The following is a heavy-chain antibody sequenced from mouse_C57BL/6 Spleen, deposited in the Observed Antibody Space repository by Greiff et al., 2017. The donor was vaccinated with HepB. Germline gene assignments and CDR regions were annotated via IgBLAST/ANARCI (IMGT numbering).Heavy chain of an antibody. D-gene: IGHD2-4*01. CDR1: GFTFSDYG. V-gene: IGHV5-17*01. CDR3: ATALYYYYDAWFAY. Sequence: EVQLVESGGGLVKPGGSLKLSCAASGFTFSDYGMHWVRQAPEKGLEWVAYISSGSSTIYYADTVKGRFTISRDNAKNTLFLQMTSLRSEDPAMYYCATALYYYYDAWFAYWGQGTLVTVSA. J-gene: IGHJ3*01. CDR2: ISSGSSTI.